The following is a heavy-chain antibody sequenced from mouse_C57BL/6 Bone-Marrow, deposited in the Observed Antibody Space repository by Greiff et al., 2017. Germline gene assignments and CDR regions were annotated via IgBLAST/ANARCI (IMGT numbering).Heavy chain of an antibody. CDR1: GYTFTSYG. D-gene: IGHD1-1*01. Sequence: QVQLQQSGAELVRPGASVKLSCKASGYTFTSYGIRWVKQRPGQGLEWIGGIYPRSGNTYYNEKFKGKATLTADKSSSTAYMELRSLTSEDSAVYFCALVITTVGGYFDVWGTGTTGTVSP. CDR3: ALVITTVGGYFDV. CDR2: IYPRSGNT. J-gene: IGHJ1*03. V-gene: IGHV1-81*01.